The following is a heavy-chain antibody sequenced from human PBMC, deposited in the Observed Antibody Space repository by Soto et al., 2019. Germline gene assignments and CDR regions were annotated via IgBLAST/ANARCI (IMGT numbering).Heavy chain of an antibody. V-gene: IGHV1-18*01. CDR2: ISAYNGNT. CDR1: GYSFTNYG. Sequence: ASVKVSCKASGYSFTNYGITWVRQAPGQGFEWMGWISAYNGNTKYAQKLQGRVTMTTDASTSTAYMELSSLTSEDTAVYYCAARPRNGLDPWGQGTLVTVSS. CDR3: AARPRNGLDP. J-gene: IGHJ5*02. D-gene: IGHD1-1*01.